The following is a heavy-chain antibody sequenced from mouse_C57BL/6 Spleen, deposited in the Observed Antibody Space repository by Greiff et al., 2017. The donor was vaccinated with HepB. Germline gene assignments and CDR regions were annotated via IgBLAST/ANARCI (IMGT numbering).Heavy chain of an antibody. CDR2: INPSNGGT. Sequence: QVQLQQPGTELVKPGASVKLSFTSYWMHWVKQRPGQGLEWIGNINPSNGGTNYNEKFKSKATLTVDKSSSTAYMQLSSLTSEDSAVYYCAREGNYQGVDAMDDWGQGTSVTVSS. J-gene: IGHJ4*01. CDR3: AREGNYQGVDAMDD. D-gene: IGHD2-1*01. V-gene: IGHV1-53*01. CDR1: TSYW.